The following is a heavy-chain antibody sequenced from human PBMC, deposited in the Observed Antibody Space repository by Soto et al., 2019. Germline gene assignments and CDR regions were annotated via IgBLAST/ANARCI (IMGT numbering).Heavy chain of an antibody. CDR2: ISGSGGST. CDR1: VFTFGDYA. Sequence: GGSLRLSCTASVFTFGDYAMSWVRQAPGKGLEWVSAISGSGGSTYYADSVKGRFTISRDNSKNTLYLQMDSLRAEDTAVYYCAKVYGDYPRYYYYYYMDVWGKGTTVTVSS. V-gene: IGHV3-23*01. CDR3: AKVYGDYPRYYYYYYMDV. D-gene: IGHD4-17*01. J-gene: IGHJ6*03.